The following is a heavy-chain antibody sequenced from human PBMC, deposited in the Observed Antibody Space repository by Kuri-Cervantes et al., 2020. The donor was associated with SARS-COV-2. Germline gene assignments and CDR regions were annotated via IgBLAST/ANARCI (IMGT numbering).Heavy chain of an antibody. D-gene: IGHD4/OR15-4a*01. Sequence: ESLKISCAVYGGSLSGSYWSWIRQSPGKRLEWIGEVNHNGGANYNPSLRSRVTISVDPSKAQFSLKLSSVTAADTAVYYCARDPNANHNNWFDPWGQGTLVTVSS. J-gene: IGHJ5*02. CDR2: VNHNGGA. CDR1: GGSLSGSY. CDR3: ARDPNANHNNWFDP. V-gene: IGHV4-34*01.